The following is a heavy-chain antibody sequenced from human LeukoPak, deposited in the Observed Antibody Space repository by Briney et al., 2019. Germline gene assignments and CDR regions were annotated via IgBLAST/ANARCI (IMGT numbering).Heavy chain of an antibody. CDR3: AGGSSSGFFDY. J-gene: IGHJ4*02. Sequence: PGGSLRLSCAASGFIFRDHYMDWVRQAPGKGPEWVGRTRNRANSYTTEYAASVKGRFTISRDNSKNSLYLEMNSLKTEDTAVYYCAGGSSSGFFDYWGLGTLVTVSS. V-gene: IGHV3-72*01. CDR1: GFIFRDHY. D-gene: IGHD6-6*01. CDR2: TRNRANSYTT.